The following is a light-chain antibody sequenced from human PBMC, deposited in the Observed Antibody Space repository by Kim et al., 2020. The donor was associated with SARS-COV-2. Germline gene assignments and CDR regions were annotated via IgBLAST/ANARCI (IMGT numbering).Light chain of an antibody. CDR1: SPNVGSNA. Sequence: QSVLTQPPSASGTPGQRVTISCSGSSPNVGSNAVSWYQQLPGTAPQLVVYSNDQRPSGVPDRFSGSRSGTSASLAISGLQSEDEADYYCAAWDESLYGRRFGGGTKVTVL. J-gene: IGLJ3*02. CDR2: SND. V-gene: IGLV1-44*01. CDR3: AAWDESLYGRR.